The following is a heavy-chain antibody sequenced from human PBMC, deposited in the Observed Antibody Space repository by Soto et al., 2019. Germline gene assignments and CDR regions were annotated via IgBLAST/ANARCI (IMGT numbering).Heavy chain of an antibody. CDR2: INPNSGGT. Sequence: ASVKVSCKASGYTFTGYYMHWVRQAPGQGLEWMGWINPNSGGTNYAQKFQGWVTMTRDTSISTAYMELSRLRSDDTAVYYCARSASNYYGSGSYYNPTYYYGMDVWGQGTTVTVSS. D-gene: IGHD3-10*01. J-gene: IGHJ6*02. CDR1: GYTFTGYY. V-gene: IGHV1-2*04. CDR3: ARSASNYYGSGSYYNPTYYYGMDV.